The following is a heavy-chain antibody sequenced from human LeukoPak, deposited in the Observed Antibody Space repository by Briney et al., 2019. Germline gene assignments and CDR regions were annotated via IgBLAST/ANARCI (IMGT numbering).Heavy chain of an antibody. CDR1: GFTFSSYA. CDR2: ISYDGSNK. V-gene: IGHV3-30-3*01. CDR3: ARELAD. J-gene: IGHJ4*02. Sequence: GGSLRLSCAASGFTFSSYAMHRVRQAPGKGLEWVAVISYDGSNKYYADSVKGRFTISRDNSKNTLYLQMNSLRAEDTAVYYCARELADWGQGTLVTVSS.